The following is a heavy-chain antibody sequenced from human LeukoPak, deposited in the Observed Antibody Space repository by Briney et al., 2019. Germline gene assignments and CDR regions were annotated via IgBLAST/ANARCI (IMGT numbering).Heavy chain of an antibody. D-gene: IGHD3-10*01. V-gene: IGHV3-30*02. Sequence: PGGSLRLSCAASGFTFSSYGMHWVRQAPGKGLEWVAFIRYDGSNKYYADSVKGRFTISRDNSKNTLYLQMNSLRAEDTAVYYCAKENSGSGYGSGSYYDGFDYWGQGTLVTVSS. CDR2: IRYDGSNK. J-gene: IGHJ4*02. CDR1: GFTFSSYG. CDR3: AKENSGSGYGSGSYYDGFDY.